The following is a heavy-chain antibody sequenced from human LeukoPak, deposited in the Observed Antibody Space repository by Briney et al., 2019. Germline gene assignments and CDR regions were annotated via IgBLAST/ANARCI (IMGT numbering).Heavy chain of an antibody. D-gene: IGHD5-18*01. J-gene: IGHJ5*02. V-gene: IGHV1-18*01. Sequence: GASVKVSCKTFNYTFTSYGVSWVRQAPGQGLEWMGWISGYNGDTKYAQKFQDRVTMTTDTSTSTAYMELKSLRSDDTAVYYCAREDRRYAYGQLIRWFDPWGQGTLVTVSS. CDR1: NYTFTSYG. CDR3: AREDRRYAYGQLIRWFDP. CDR2: ISGYNGDT.